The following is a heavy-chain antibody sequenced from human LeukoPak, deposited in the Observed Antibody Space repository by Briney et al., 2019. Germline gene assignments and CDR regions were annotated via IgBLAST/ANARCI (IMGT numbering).Heavy chain of an antibody. CDR3: ARDTSGIAVAGTVD. CDR2: IYLIGGSP. J-gene: IGHJ4*02. CDR1: RYTLTIYY. Sequence: EAAVKVSCKASRYTLTIYYMHAVRQAPGRGGEWMGIIYLIGGSPSNAQKFQGRATMTRDTSTSTVYKELSSLSSEDTAVYYCARDTSGIAVAGTVDWGQGTLVTVSS. V-gene: IGHV1-46*01. D-gene: IGHD6-19*01.